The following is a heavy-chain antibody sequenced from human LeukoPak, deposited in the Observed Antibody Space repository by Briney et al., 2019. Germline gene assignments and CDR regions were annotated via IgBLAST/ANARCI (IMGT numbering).Heavy chain of an antibody. CDR1: GFTFSSYG. D-gene: IGHD6-19*01. CDR3: AKRDTSGLYYFDY. V-gene: IGHV3-23*01. J-gene: IGHJ4*02. CDR2: ISGSGGST. Sequence: PGGSLRLSCVASGFTFSSYGMSWVRQAPGKGLEWVSAISGSGGSTYYADSVKGRFTISRDNSKNTLYLQMNSLRAEDTALYYCAKRDTSGLYYFDYWGPGTLVTVSS.